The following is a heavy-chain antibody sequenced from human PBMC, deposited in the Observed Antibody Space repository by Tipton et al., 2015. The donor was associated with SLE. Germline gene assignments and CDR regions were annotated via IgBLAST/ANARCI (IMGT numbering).Heavy chain of an antibody. V-gene: IGHV1-2*06. J-gene: IGHJ4*02. Sequence: QSGAEVKKPGASVKVSCKASGYTFTGYYMHWVRQAPGQGLEWMGRINPNSGGTNYAQKFQGRVTMTRDTSISTAYMELSRLRSDDTAVYYCASPLGKVGAYEEPVDYWGQGTLVTVSS. D-gene: IGHD1-26*01. CDR2: INPNSGGT. CDR3: ASPLGKVGAYEEPVDY. CDR1: GYTFTGYY.